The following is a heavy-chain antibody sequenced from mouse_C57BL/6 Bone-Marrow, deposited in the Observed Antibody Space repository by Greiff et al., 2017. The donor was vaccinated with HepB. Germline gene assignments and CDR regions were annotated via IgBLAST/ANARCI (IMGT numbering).Heavy chain of an antibody. CDR1: GYSFTGYY. Sequence: VQLQQSGPELVKPGASVKISCKASGYSFTGYYMNWVKQSPEKSLEWIGEINPSTGGTTYNQKFKAKATLTVDKSSSTAYMQLKSLTSEDSAVYYCARSFSLYYGNYYAMDYWGQGTSVTVSS. CDR3: ARSFSLYYGNYYAMDY. D-gene: IGHD2-1*01. CDR2: INPSTGGT. V-gene: IGHV1-42*01. J-gene: IGHJ4*01.